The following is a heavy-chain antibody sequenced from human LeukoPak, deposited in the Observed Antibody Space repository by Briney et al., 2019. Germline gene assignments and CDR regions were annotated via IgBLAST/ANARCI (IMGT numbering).Heavy chain of an antibody. Sequence: GGSLRLSCAAPGFTFSSYWMNWVRHAPGKGLVWVSRIASDGSSTTYADSVKGRFSISRDNAKNTLYLQMNSLRVEDTAVYYSARGRPHGNDYWGQGTLVTVSS. J-gene: IGHJ4*02. V-gene: IGHV3-74*01. CDR1: GFTFSSYW. CDR3: ARGRPHGNDY. CDR2: IASDGSST. D-gene: IGHD4-23*01.